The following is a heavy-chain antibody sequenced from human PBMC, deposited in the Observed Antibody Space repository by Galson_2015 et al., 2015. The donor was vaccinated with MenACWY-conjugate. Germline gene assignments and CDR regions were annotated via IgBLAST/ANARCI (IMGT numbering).Heavy chain of an antibody. D-gene: IGHD2-15*01. Sequence: ETLSLTCTVSGGSISSNDFYCGWFRQPPGKGLEWIGNIHYSGGTYHNPSLKSRINTSVDTSNNQFSLNLASVTAADTAVYYRARRRPRDIGGGFDIWGQGTLVTVSS. CDR2: IHYSGGT. J-gene: IGHJ3*02. CDR1: GGSISSNDFY. V-gene: IGHV4-39*01. CDR3: ARRRPRDIGGGFDI.